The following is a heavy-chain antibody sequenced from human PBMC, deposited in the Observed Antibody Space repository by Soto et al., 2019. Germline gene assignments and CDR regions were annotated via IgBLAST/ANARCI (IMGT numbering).Heavy chain of an antibody. V-gene: IGHV1-69*02. CDR3: ARSRDYGDYVAPGYYYYGMDV. D-gene: IGHD4-17*01. Sequence: QVQLVQSGAEVKKPGSSVKVSCKASGGTFSSYTISWVRQAPGQGLEWMGRIIPILGIANYAQKFQGRVTITADKSTSTDYMELSSLRSEDTAVYYCARSRDYGDYVAPGYYYYGMDVWGQGTTVTVSS. J-gene: IGHJ6*02. CDR1: GGTFSSYT. CDR2: IIPILGIA.